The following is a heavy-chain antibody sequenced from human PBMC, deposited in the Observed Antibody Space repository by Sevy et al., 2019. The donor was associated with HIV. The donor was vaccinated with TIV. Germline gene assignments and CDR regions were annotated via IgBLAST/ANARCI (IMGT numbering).Heavy chain of an antibody. CDR1: GGTFSSYA. CDR2: IIPIFVTA. D-gene: IGHD6-13*01. J-gene: IGHJ4*02. CDR3: ATIHIAAAGTGSNYFDY. V-gene: IGHV1-69*13. Sequence: ASVKVSCKASGGTFSSYAISWVRQAPGQGLEWMGGIIPIFVTANYAQKFQGRVTITADESTSTAYMELSSLRSEDTAVYYCATIHIAAAGTGSNYFDYWGQGTLVTVSS.